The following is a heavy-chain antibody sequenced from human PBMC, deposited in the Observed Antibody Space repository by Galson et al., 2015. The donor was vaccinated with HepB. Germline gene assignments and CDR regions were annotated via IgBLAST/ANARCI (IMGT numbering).Heavy chain of an antibody. Sequence: SLRLSCAASGFTFSSYSMNWVRQAPGKGLEWVPSISSSSSYIYYADSVKGRFTISRDNAKNSLYLQMNSLRAEDTAVYYCARSPSERYDFFDYWGQGTLVTVSS. CDR2: ISSSSSYI. V-gene: IGHV3-21*01. CDR1: GFTFSSYS. J-gene: IGHJ4*02. D-gene: IGHD2/OR15-2a*01. CDR3: ARSPSERYDFFDY.